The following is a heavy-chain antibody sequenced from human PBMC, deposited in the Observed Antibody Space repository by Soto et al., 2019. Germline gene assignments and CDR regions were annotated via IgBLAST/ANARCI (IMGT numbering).Heavy chain of an antibody. CDR1: GGSISSSSYY. Sequence: SETLSLTCTVSGGSISSSSYYWGWIRQPPGKGLEWIGSIYYSGSTNYNPSLESRVTISVDTSKNQFSLKLSSVTAAYTAVYYCARQTDSYYTFDAFDIWGQGTMVTVSS. CDR3: ARQTDSYYTFDAFDI. D-gene: IGHD3-22*01. V-gene: IGHV4-39*01. CDR2: IYYSGST. J-gene: IGHJ3*02.